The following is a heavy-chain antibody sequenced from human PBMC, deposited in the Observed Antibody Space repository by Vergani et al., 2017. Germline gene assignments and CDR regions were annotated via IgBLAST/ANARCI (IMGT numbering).Heavy chain of an antibody. V-gene: IGHV3-21*06. CDR2: IKFPPGEI. J-gene: IGHJ5*02. CDR1: GFNFPSFT. CDR3: ARDSTASVQYPPHADWFDP. D-gene: IGHD3-3*02. Sequence: EAYLVQSGGGLVTPGGSLRLSCAASGFNFPSFTMNWVRQAPGRGLEWISSIKFPPGEIFYADSVKGRFTISRDNVKNVLFLQMENLRAADTGVYFCARDSTASVQYPPHADWFDPWDQGSLVTVAS.